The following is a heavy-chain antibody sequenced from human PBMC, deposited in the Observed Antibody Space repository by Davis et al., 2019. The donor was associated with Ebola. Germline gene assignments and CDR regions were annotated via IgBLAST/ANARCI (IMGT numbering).Heavy chain of an antibody. J-gene: IGHJ5*02. CDR3: AREVSDYDSSGYYNWFDP. V-gene: IGHV4-30-4*01. CDR1: GGSISSGDYY. D-gene: IGHD3-22*01. Sequence: MPSETLSLTCTVSGGSISSGDYYWSWIRQPPGKGLEWIGYIYYSGSTYYNPSLKSRVTISVDTSKNQFSLKLSSVTAADTAVYYCAREVSDYDSSGYYNWFDPWGQGTLVTVSS. CDR2: IYYSGST.